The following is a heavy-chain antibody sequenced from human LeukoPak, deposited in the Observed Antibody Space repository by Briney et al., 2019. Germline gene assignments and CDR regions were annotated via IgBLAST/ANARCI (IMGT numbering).Heavy chain of an antibody. D-gene: IGHD5-18*01. CDR1: GITFSNYA. J-gene: IGHJ4*02. V-gene: IGHV3-23*01. Sequence: GGSLRLSCVASGITFSNYAVSWVRQAPEKGLDWVSVISGSAHKIRYADSVKGRFTISRDNSENIVYRQMNNLRAEDTAVYYCAGRVTGYSSGYVYWGQGTLVTVSS. CDR3: AGRVTGYSSGYVY. CDR2: ISGSAHKI.